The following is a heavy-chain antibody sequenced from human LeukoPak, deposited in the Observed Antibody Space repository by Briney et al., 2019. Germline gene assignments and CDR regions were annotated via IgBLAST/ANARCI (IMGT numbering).Heavy chain of an antibody. V-gene: IGHV3-48*03. D-gene: IGHD5-18*01. CDR1: GFTFSSYE. Sequence: GGSLRLSCAASGFTFSSYEMNWVRQAPGKGLEWVSYISSSGSTIYYADSVKGRFTIPRDNAKNSLYLQMNSLRVEDTAVYYCARDPGYSYGYDYWGQGTLVTVSS. CDR3: ARDPGYSYGYDY. J-gene: IGHJ4*02. CDR2: ISSSGSTI.